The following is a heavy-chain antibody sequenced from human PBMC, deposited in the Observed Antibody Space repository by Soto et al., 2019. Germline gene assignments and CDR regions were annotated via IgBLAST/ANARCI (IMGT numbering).Heavy chain of an antibody. V-gene: IGHV6-1*01. D-gene: IGHD1-7*01. CDR3: AGTTSLQWYYMVV. J-gene: IGHJ6*03. CDR2: TYYMSRWYN. CDR1: GESVSSNSAA. Sequence: PSQTLSITCAISGESVSSNSAAWNWIRQSPSSGLEWLGRTYYMSRWYNDYAVSVKSRITVNPDTSRNQFSLHLNSVTPEDTAVYYWAGTTSLQWYYMVVSEKGTLVSGS.